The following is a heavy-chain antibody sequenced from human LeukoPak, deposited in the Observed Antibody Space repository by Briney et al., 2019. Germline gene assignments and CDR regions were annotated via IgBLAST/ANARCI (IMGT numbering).Heavy chain of an antibody. V-gene: IGHV3-48*03. CDR2: ISSSGSTI. CDR3: AKGRITMVRGPMDY. J-gene: IGHJ4*02. D-gene: IGHD3-10*01. Sequence: GGSLRLSCAASGFTFSSYEMNWVRQAPGKGLEWVSYISSSGSTIYYADSVKGRFAISRDNAKNSLYLQMNSLRAEDKALYYCAKGRITMVRGPMDYWGQGTLVTVSS. CDR1: GFTFSSYE.